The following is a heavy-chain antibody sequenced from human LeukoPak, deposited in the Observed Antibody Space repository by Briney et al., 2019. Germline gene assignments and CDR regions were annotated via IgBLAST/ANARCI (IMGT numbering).Heavy chain of an antibody. Sequence: GGSLRLSCAASGVTLIKYWLHWVRQAPGKGLAWVSRISSDGTTTAYADSVKGRFTISRDSAKNMLYLQMNSLRVEDTAMYYCASPGDNYAILGLDYWGQGTLVTVSS. V-gene: IGHV3-74*01. CDR2: ISSDGTTT. D-gene: IGHD3-9*01. CDR1: GVTLIKYW. CDR3: ASPGDNYAILGLDY. J-gene: IGHJ4*02.